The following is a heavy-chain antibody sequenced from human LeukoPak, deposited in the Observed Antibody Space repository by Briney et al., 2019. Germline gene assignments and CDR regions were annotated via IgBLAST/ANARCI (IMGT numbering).Heavy chain of an antibody. J-gene: IGHJ4*02. CDR1: GFTFSSYW. CDR2: INNDGSST. V-gene: IGHV3-74*01. D-gene: IGHD5-24*01. Sequence: GGSLRLSCAASGFTFSSYWMHWVRQAPGKGLVWVSRINNDGSSTSYADSVKGRFTISRDNAKNTLYLQMNSLRAEDTAVYYCAREMATIEGDFDYWGQGTLVTVSS. CDR3: AREMATIEGDFDY.